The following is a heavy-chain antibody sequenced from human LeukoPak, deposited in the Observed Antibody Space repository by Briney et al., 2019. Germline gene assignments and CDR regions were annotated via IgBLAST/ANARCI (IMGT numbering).Heavy chain of an antibody. V-gene: IGHV1-18*01. CDR1: GYTFTSYG. J-gene: IGHJ6*02. D-gene: IGHD5-12*01. CDR3: ARGGDIVATILDYYYGMDV. Sequence: ASVKVSCKASGYTFTSYGISWVRQAPGQGLEWMGWISAYNGNTNYAQKLQGRVTMTTDTSMSTAYMELRSLRSDDTAVYYCARGGDIVATILDYYYGMDVWGQGTTVTVSS. CDR2: ISAYNGNT.